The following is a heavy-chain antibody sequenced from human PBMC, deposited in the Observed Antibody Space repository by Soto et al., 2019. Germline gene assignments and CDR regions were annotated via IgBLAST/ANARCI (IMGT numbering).Heavy chain of an antibody. CDR2: IYYSGST. CDR3: ARRPADIVVVPADFWFDP. D-gene: IGHD2-2*01. Sequence: QVQLQESGPGLVKPSQTLSLTCTVSGGSISSGGYYWSWIRQHPGKGLEWIGYIYYSGSTYYNPSLKGRGNISVGTSKNQFSLKVSSVTAADTAVYYWARRPADIVVVPADFWFDPWGQGTLVTVSS. CDR1: GGSISSGGYY. J-gene: IGHJ5*02. V-gene: IGHV4-31*03.